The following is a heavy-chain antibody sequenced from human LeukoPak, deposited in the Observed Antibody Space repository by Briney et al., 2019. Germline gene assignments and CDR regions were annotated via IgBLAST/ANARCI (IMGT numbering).Heavy chain of an antibody. CDR1: GDSISSSNNKW. CDR2: IFHTGST. CDR3: ARGAYGALFDY. Sequence: SETLSLTCAVSGDSISSSNNKWWTWVRQPPGKGLEWIGEIFHTGSTDYNPSLKSRLTISVDKSKNQFSLRLSSVTAADTAVYYCARGAYGALFDYWGQGTLVTVSS. D-gene: IGHD4-17*01. J-gene: IGHJ4*02. V-gene: IGHV4-4*02.